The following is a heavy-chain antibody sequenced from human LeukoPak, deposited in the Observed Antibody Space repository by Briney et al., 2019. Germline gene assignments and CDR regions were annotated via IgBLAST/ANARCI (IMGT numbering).Heavy chain of an antibody. Sequence: PSETLSLTCTVSGGSISSSSYYWGWIRQPPGKGLEWIGSIYYSGSTYYNPSLKSRVTISVDTSKNQFSLKLSSVTAADTAVYYCAREMPADYGDGLHAFDIWGQGTMVTVSS. CDR2: IYYSGST. CDR1: GGSISSSSYY. J-gene: IGHJ3*02. D-gene: IGHD4-17*01. CDR3: AREMPADYGDGLHAFDI. V-gene: IGHV4-39*07.